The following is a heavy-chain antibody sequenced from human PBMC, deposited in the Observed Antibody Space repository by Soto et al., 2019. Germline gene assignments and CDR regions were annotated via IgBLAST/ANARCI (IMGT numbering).Heavy chain of an antibody. CDR3: ASGTEVSPSWDV. CDR2: IYYSGST. V-gene: IGHV4-31*03. Sequence: QVQLQESGPGLVKPSQTLSLTCTVSGGSISSGGYYWSWIRQHPGKGLEWIGYIYYSGSTYYNPNLEGRVTISVDTSKNQFSLQLRPVTPADTAVYYCASGTEVSPSWDVWGQGTPVTVSS. D-gene: IGHD1-26*01. J-gene: IGHJ6*02. CDR1: GGSISSGGYY.